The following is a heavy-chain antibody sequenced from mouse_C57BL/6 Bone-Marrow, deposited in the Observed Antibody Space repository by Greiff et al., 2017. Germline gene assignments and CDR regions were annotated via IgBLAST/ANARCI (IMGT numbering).Heavy chain of an antibody. CDR2: IYPGGGYT. CDR3: AREATVVGDY. J-gene: IGHJ2*01. V-gene: IGHV1-63*01. CDR1: GYTFTNYW. Sequence: QVQLQQSGAELVRPGTSVKMSCKASGYTFTNYWIGWAKQRPGHGLEWIGDIYPGGGYTNYNEKFKGKATLTADKSSSTAYMQFSSLTSEDSAIYYCAREATVVGDYGGQGTTLTVSS. D-gene: IGHD1-1*01.